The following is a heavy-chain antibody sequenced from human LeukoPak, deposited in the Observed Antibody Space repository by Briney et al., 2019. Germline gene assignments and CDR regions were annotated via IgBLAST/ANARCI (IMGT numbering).Heavy chain of an antibody. D-gene: IGHD4-17*01. CDR3: ARDGFNGDYPLDY. J-gene: IGHJ4*02. Sequence: SGGSLRLSCAASGFTFSSYGMHWVRQAPGKGLEGVAVIWYDGSNKYYADSVKGRFTISRNNSKNTLYLQMNSLRAEHTAVYYCARDGFNGDYPLDYWGQGTLVTVSS. CDR2: IWYDGSNK. CDR1: GFTFSSYG. V-gene: IGHV3-33*01.